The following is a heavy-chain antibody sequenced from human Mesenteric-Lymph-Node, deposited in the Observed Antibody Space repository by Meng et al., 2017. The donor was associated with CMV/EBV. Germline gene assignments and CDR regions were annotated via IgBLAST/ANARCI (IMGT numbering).Heavy chain of an antibody. CDR3: AKAVRPGIAVAGSVYYCGLDV. J-gene: IGHJ6*02. CDR2: IWHDGSDR. CDR1: GFTFSSYA. Sequence: GGSLRLSCTTSGFTFSSYAVHWVRQAPGQGLGWVAIIWHDGSDRFYADSVKGRFTISRDQSKNILYLQLNSLRAEDTAVYYCAKAVRPGIAVAGSVYYCGLDVWGQGTTVTVSS. D-gene: IGHD6-19*01. V-gene: IGHV3-33*03.